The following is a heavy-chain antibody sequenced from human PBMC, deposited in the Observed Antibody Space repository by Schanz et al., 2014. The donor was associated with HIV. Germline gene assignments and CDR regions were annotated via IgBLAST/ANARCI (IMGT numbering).Heavy chain of an antibody. Sequence: QVDLVESGGGVVQPGRSLRLSCTASGFTFNNYGMQWVRQAPGKGLEWLAAIWNDGSNKFYADSLRGRFTISRDNSKNTLYLQMKSLRAEDTAMYYCAKDRNYYDSKYRGKGNYYYYYGMDVWGQGTTVTVSS. V-gene: IGHV3-33*06. D-gene: IGHD3-22*01. J-gene: IGHJ6*02. CDR2: IWNDGSNK. CDR3: AKDRNYYDSKYRGKGNYYYYYGMDV. CDR1: GFTFNNYG.